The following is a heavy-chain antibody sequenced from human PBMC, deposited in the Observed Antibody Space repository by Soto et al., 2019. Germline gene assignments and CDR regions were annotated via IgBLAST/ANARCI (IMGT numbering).Heavy chain of an antibody. CDR2: MLYSGLT. CDR1: GYSVSSSDYY. CDR3: APLSVSLXGPYGIHV. J-gene: IGHJ6*02. V-gene: IGHV4-39*01. Sequence: PSETLSLTCSVSGYSVSSSDYYWAWIRQPPGKGLEWIGSMLYSGLTYYNPSLKSRVTLSVDTSKNQFSVRLNSVTASDTAVYYCAPLSVSLXGPYGIHVWGQGTTVTVSS. D-gene: IGHD2-8*01.